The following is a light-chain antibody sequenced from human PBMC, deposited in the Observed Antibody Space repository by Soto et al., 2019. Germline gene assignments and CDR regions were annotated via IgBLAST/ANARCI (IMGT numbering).Light chain of an antibody. CDR3: SSYTSSSTLYV. Sequence: QSVLTQPASVSASPGQSITISCTGTSTDIGAYKFVSWYQQHPGKAPKLMIYDVSNRPSGVSNRFSGSKSGNTASLTISGLQAEDEADYYCSSYTSSSTLYVFGTGTKVTVL. CDR1: STDIGAYKF. CDR2: DVS. V-gene: IGLV2-14*03. J-gene: IGLJ1*01.